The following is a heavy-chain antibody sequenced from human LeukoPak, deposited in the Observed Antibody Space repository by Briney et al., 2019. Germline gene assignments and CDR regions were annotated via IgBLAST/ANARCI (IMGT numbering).Heavy chain of an antibody. J-gene: IGHJ5*02. V-gene: IGHV4-39*07. CDR2: IYYSGST. Sequence: PSETLSLTCTVSGGSISSSSYYWGWIRQPPGKGLEWIGSIYYSGSTYYNPSLKSRVTISVDTSKNQFSLKLSSVTAADTAVYYCARAFTFGGVIVNWFDPWGQGTLVTVSS. CDR1: GGSISSSSYY. CDR3: ARAFTFGGVIVNWFDP. D-gene: IGHD3-16*02.